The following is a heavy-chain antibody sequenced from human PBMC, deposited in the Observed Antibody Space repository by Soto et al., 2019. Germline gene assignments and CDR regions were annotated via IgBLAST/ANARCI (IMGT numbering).Heavy chain of an antibody. CDR1: GGSISSSSYY. CDR3: ATTYYGDYSIGY. D-gene: IGHD4-17*01. CDR2: IYCSGST. Sequence: PSETLSLTCTVSGGSISSSSYYWGWIRQPPGKGLEWIGSIYCSGSTYYNPSLKSRVTISVDTSKNQFSLKLSSVTAADTAVYYCATTYYGDYSIGYWGQGTLVTVSS. J-gene: IGHJ4*02. V-gene: IGHV4-39*07.